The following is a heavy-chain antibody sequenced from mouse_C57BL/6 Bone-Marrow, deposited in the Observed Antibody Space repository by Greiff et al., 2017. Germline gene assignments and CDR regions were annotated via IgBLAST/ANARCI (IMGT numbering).Heavy chain of an antibody. V-gene: IGHV1-58*01. CDR1: GYTFTSYG. Sequence: EVQVVESGAELVRPGSSVKMSCKTSGYTFTSYGINWVKQRPGQGLEWIGYIYIGNGYTEYNEKFKGKATLTSDTSSSTAYMQLSSLTSEDSAIYFCARSRVYYDYDWFAYWGQGTLVTVSA. D-gene: IGHD2-4*01. CDR2: IYIGNGYT. J-gene: IGHJ3*01. CDR3: ARSRVYYDYDWFAY.